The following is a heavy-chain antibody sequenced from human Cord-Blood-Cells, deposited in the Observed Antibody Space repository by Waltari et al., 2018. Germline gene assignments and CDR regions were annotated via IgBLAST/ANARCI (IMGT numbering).Heavy chain of an antibody. V-gene: IGHV6-1*01. CDR1: GDSVPSNSAA. D-gene: IGHD3-3*01. CDR2: TYYMAKLYK. J-gene: IGHJ4*02. CDR3: ARGTIFGVVMYYFDY. Sequence: QVQLQQSGPGLVKPSQTLSLTCAISGDSVPSNSAAWNWIRTSTLRGFESLERTYYMAKLYKNYAVSGKSRITTNPDTSKNQCSLQLNSVTPEDTAVYYCARGTIFGVVMYYFDYWGQGTLVTVSS.